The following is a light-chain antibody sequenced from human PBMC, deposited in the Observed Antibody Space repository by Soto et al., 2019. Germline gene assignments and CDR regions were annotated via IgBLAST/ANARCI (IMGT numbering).Light chain of an antibody. J-gene: IGKJ2*01. CDR1: QTIFNSY. Sequence: ENVLTQSPGTLSLSPGDTATLSCRASQTIFNSYLAWYQQKPGQAPRLLIYGASSRATGIPDRFSGGGSGTDFTLTITRLEPEDFADYYCQQYGSSYTFGQGNKLEMK. CDR2: GAS. V-gene: IGKV3-20*01. CDR3: QQYGSSYT.